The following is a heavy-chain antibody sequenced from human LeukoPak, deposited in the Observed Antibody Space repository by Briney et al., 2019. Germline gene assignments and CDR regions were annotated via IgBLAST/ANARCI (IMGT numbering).Heavy chain of an antibody. CDR1: GFTFSSYA. D-gene: IGHD4-17*01. CDR2: ISYDGSNK. V-gene: IGHV3-30*04. J-gene: IGHJ4*02. Sequence: GRSLRLSCAASGFTFSSYAMHWVRQAPGKGLEWVAVISYDGSNKYYADSVKGRFTISRDNSMNTLYLQMNSLRAEDTAVYYRARGDYGDRGYFDYWGQGTLVTVSS. CDR3: ARGDYGDRGYFDY.